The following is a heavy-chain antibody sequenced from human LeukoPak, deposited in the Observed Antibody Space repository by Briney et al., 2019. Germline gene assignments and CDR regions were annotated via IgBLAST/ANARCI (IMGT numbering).Heavy chain of an antibody. CDR3: ARIPVNCSGGSRDPNWFDP. J-gene: IGHJ5*02. D-gene: IGHD2-15*01. CDR2: IYYSGST. Sequence: KPSETLSLTCSVSGDSISSFYWGWIRQPPGKGLEWIGYIYYSGSTDYPPSLKSRVTISVDTSTNQFSLKLTSVTAADTAVYYCARIPVNCSGGSRDPNWFDPWGQGTLVTVSS. CDR1: GDSISSFY. V-gene: IGHV4-59*01.